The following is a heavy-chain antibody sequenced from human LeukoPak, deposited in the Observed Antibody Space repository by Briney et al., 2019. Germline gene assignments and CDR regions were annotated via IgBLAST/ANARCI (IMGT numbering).Heavy chain of an antibody. V-gene: IGHV5-51*01. J-gene: IGHJ4*02. CDR2: IYPGDSET. CDR1: GYNFPNYW. D-gene: IGHD6-13*01. Sequence: GESLKISCKGSGYNFPNYWIGWVRQMPGKGLEWMGIIYPGDSETKYSPSFQGLVTISADKSISTAYLQWSSLQASDTAIYYCARHSSSWYSPFDYWGQGTLVTVPS. CDR3: ARHSSSWYSPFDY.